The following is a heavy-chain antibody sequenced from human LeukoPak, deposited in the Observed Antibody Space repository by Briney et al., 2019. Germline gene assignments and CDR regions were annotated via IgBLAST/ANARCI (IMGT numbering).Heavy chain of an antibody. CDR1: GYTFTGYY. D-gene: IGHD3-16*01. CDR3: ATQRGSYLWGTDFDY. V-gene: IGHV1-2*04. CDR2: INPNSGDT. Sequence: ASVKVSCKASGYTFTGYYMHWVRQAPGQGLEWMGWINPNSGDTKYAQKFQGWVTMTRGTSISTAYMELSRLRSDDTAVYYCATQRGSYLWGTDFDYWGQGTLVTVSS. J-gene: IGHJ4*02.